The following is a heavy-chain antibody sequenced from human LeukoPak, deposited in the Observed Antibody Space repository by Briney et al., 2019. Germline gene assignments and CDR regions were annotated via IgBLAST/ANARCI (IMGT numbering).Heavy chain of an antibody. D-gene: IGHD2-2*01. J-gene: IGHJ6*03. CDR3: ARQQYQLLPFLDRYYMDV. V-gene: IGHV4-38-2*01. CDR2: MYHGGST. Sequence: SETLSLTCAVSGYSISSGYYWGWIRQPPGKGLEWIGSMYHGGSTFYNPSLRSRVTVLVDTSKNQVSLKLSSVTAADTAVYYCARQQYQLLPFLDRYYMDVWGKGTTVTVSS. CDR1: GYSISSGYY.